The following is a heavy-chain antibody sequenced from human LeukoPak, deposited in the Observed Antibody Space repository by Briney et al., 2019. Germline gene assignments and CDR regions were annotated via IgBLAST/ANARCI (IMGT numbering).Heavy chain of an antibody. CDR2: IIPILGIS. J-gene: IGHJ4*02. CDR3: ASGAPTTAGYYFDY. D-gene: IGHD5-12*01. Sequence: GASVKVSCKASGYTFTSYYMHWVRQAPGQGLEWMGRIIPILGISNYAQKFQGRVTITADKSTSTAYMELSSLRSEDTAVYYCASGAPTTAGYYFDYWGQGTLVTVSS. CDR1: GYTFTSYY. V-gene: IGHV1-69*02.